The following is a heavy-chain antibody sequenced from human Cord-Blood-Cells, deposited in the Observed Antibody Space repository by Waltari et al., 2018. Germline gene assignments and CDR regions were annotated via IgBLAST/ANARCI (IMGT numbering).Heavy chain of an antibody. Sequence: QVQLVQSGAEVTKPGASVKVSCKASGYTSTSYSINWLRQATGQGLEWMGWMNPNSGNTGYAQKFQGRVTMTRNTSRSTAYMELSSLRSEDTAVYYCARDYSNYFAFDIWGQGTMVTVSS. D-gene: IGHD4-4*01. V-gene: IGHV1-8*01. CDR1: GYTSTSYS. CDR2: MNPNSGNT. J-gene: IGHJ3*02. CDR3: ARDYSNYFAFDI.